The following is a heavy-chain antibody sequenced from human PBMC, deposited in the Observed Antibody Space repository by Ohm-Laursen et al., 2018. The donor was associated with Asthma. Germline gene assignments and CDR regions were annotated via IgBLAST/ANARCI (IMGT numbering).Heavy chain of an antibody. CDR3: AKDRGSYGSGSDGY. Sequence: SLRLSCAASGFTFSSYALHWVRQAPGKGLEWVALISYDGSNKYYADSVEGRFTISRDNSKNTLYLQMNSLRTEDTAVYYCAKDRGSYGSGSDGYWGQGTLVTVSS. V-gene: IGHV3-30-3*01. J-gene: IGHJ4*02. CDR1: GFTFSSYA. CDR2: ISYDGSNK. D-gene: IGHD3-10*01.